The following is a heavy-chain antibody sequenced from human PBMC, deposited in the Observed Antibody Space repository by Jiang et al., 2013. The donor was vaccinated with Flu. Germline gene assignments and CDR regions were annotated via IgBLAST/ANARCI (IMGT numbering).Heavy chain of an antibody. CDR3: AAATSVTMWAFEI. CDR2: IYHSGRT. CDR1: GGSIGSGDFF. D-gene: IGHD3-10*02. J-gene: IGHJ3*02. Sequence: GSGLVKPPQTLSLTCTVSGGSIGSGDFFWSWFRQPPGKSLEWIGYIYHSGRTYYNPSLESRVTISLDTSKNQFSLQLSSVTAADTAFYYCAAATSVTMWAFEIWGQGTMVNVSS. V-gene: IGHV4-30-4*01.